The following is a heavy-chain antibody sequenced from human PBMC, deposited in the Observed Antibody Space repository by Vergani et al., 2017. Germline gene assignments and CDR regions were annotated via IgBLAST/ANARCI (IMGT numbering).Heavy chain of an antibody. CDR2: SYPGDSDT. D-gene: IGHD2-2*01. CDR3: ARHGGYCSSTSCYDVSYDY. J-gene: IGHJ4*02. V-gene: IGHV5-51*01. CDR1: GYSFTSYW. Sequence: EVQLVQSGAEVKKPGESLKISCKGSGYSFTSYWIGWVRQMPGKGLEWMGISYPGDSDTRYSPSFQGQVTISADKSISTAYLQWSSLKASDTAMYYWARHGGYCSSTSCYDVSYDYWGQGTLVTVSS.